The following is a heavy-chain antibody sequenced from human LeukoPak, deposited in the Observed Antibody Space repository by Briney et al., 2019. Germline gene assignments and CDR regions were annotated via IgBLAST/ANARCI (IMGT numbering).Heavy chain of an antibody. CDR1: GGTFSSYA. D-gene: IGHD2-2*01. V-gene: IGHV1-69*05. J-gene: IGHJ6*03. Sequence: SVKVSCKASGGTFSSYAISWVRQAPGQGLEWMGGIIPIFGTANYAQKFQGRVTITTDESTSTAYMELSSLRSEDTAVYYCARGSGCSSTSCYFNYYYMDVWGKGTTVTVSS. CDR3: ARGSGCSSTSCYFNYYYMDV. CDR2: IIPIFGTA.